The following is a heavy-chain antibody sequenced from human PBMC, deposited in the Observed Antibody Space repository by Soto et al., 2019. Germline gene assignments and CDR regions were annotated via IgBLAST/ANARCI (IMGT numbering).Heavy chain of an antibody. CDR2: ISGSGGDT. CDR1: GFTFSSYA. CDR3: ARGHAYDDNSGYYGY. D-gene: IGHD3-22*01. V-gene: IGHV3-23*01. Sequence: EVQLLGSGGGLVQPGGSLRLSCAASGFTFSSYAMSWVRQDPGKGLEWVSGISGSGGDTNYADSVNGRFSISRDNSKNMLYVQVNSLRVEDTAVYYCARGHAYDDNSGYYGYWGQGILVTVSS. J-gene: IGHJ4*02.